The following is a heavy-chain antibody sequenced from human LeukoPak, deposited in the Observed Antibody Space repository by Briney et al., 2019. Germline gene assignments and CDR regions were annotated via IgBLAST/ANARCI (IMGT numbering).Heavy chain of an antibody. J-gene: IGHJ4*02. CDR2: INPNSGNT. CDR1: GYTFTSYD. V-gene: IGHV1-8*01. Sequence: ASVKVSCKASGYTFTSYDINWVRQATGQGLEWMGWINPNSGNTDYAQKFQGRVTITRDASISTAYMELSSLRSEDTAVYYCARGVGHRGQEHSYVYYFDYWGQGPLVTVSS. D-gene: IGHD1-26*01. CDR3: ARGVGHRGQEHSYVYYFDY.